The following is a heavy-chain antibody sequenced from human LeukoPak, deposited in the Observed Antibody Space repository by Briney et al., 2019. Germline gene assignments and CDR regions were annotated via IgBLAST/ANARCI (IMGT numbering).Heavy chain of an antibody. D-gene: IGHD6-13*01. J-gene: IGHJ4*02. CDR2: IYSGGST. V-gene: IGHV3-53*01. Sequence: GGSLRLSCAASGFTVSSNYMSWVRQAPGKGLEWVSVIYSGGSTYYADSVKGRFTISRDNSKNTLYLQMNSLRAEDTAVYYCASTDSSSWYYFDCWGQGTLVTVSS. CDR3: ASTDSSSWYYFDC. CDR1: GFTVSSNY.